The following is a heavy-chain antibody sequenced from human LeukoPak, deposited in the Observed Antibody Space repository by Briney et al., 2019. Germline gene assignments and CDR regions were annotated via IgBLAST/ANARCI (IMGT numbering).Heavy chain of an antibody. CDR3: AKDRAHGDYLALDY. CDR1: GFTFTTYA. Sequence: GRSLRLSCAASGFTFTTYAMHWVRQAPGKGLEWVALISYDGSSQYYADSVKGRFTISRDNSKNTLYLQVNSLRPEDTAVYYCAKDRAHGDYLALDYWGQGTLVTVSS. V-gene: IGHV3-30*18. D-gene: IGHD4-17*01. CDR2: ISYDGSSQ. J-gene: IGHJ4*02.